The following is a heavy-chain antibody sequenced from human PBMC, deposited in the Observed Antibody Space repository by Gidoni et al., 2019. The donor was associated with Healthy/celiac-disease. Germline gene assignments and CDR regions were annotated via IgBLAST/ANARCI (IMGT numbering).Heavy chain of an antibody. CDR2: IKQDGSEK. Sequence: EVQLVESGGGLVQPGGSLRLSCAASGFTFSSYWLGWVRQAPGKGLEWVANIKQDGSEKYYVDSVKGRFTISRDNAKNSLYLQMNSLRAEDTAVYYCARIQGYSSGHSDYWGQGTLVTVSS. CDR3: ARIQGYSSGHSDY. V-gene: IGHV3-7*03. CDR1: GFTFSSYW. D-gene: IGHD6-19*01. J-gene: IGHJ4*02.